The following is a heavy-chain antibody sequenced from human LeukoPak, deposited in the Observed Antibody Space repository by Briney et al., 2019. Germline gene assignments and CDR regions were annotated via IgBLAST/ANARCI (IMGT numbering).Heavy chain of an antibody. D-gene: IGHD3-10*01. J-gene: IGHJ5*02. CDR1: GGSISSGSYY. CDR2: IYTSGST. CDR3: ARGLRTYYYGSGSYYNPLRPINWFDP. Sequence: SQTLSLTCTVSGGSISSGSYYWSWIRQPAGKGLEWIGRIYTSGSTNYNPSLKSRVTISVDTSKNQFSLKLSSVTAADTAVYYCARGLRTYYYGSGSYYNPLRPINWFDPWGQGILVTVSS. V-gene: IGHV4-61*02.